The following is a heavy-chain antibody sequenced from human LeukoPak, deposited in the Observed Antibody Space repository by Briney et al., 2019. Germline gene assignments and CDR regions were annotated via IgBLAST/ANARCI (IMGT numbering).Heavy chain of an antibody. V-gene: IGHV3-64*01. D-gene: IGHD3-22*01. CDR2: ISSNGGST. CDR3: ARGTAYYYDSSGTDV. J-gene: IGHJ6*02. CDR1: GFTFSSYA. Sequence: GGSLRLSCAASGFTFSSYAMHWVRQAPGKGLEYVSAISSNGGSTYYANSVKGRFTISRDNSKNTLYLLMGSLRAEDMAVYYCARGTAYYYDSSGTDVWGQGTTVTVSS.